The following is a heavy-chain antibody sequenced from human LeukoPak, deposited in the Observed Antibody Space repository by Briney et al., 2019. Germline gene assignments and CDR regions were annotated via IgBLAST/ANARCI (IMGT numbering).Heavy chain of an antibody. V-gene: IGHV3-64*01. CDR2: ISSNGGST. J-gene: IGHJ4*02. CDR1: GFTFSSYA. D-gene: IGHD3-16*01. Sequence: GGSLRLSCAASGFTFSSYAMPWVRQAPGKGLEYVSAISSNGGSTYYANSVKGRFTISRDNSKNTLYLQMGSLRAEDTAVYYCARGDYRGEDYWGQGTLVTVSS. CDR3: ARGDYRGEDY.